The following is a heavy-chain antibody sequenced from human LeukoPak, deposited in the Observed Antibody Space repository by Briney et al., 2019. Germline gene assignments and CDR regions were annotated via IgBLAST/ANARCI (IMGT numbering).Heavy chain of an antibody. D-gene: IGHD3-10*01. CDR2: ISGSGSRT. V-gene: IGHV3-23*01. Sequence: GGSLRLSCEASGFTFNNYAMNWVRQAPGKGLEWVSTISGSGSRTYSADSVKGRFTISRDNSKNTVYLQMSSLRAEDTAVYYCAKAKWFGESPFDYWGQGSLVTVSS. CDR3: AKAKWFGESPFDY. J-gene: IGHJ4*02. CDR1: GFTFNNYA.